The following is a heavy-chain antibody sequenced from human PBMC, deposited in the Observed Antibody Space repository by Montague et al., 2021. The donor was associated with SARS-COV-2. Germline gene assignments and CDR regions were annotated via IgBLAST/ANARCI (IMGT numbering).Heavy chain of an antibody. D-gene: IGHD6-6*01. CDR3: ARDGHRRLSIEGRFDP. V-gene: IGHV3-30*04. J-gene: IGHJ5*02. Sequence: SLRLSCAASGFTFRSYAMHWVRQTPGKGLEWVASISDDGTNKFYVDSVKGQFTISRDNSKNSLYLQMNSLRADDTAVYYCARDGHRRLSIEGRFDPWGQGTLVTVSS. CDR1: GFTFRSYA. CDR2: ISDDGTNK.